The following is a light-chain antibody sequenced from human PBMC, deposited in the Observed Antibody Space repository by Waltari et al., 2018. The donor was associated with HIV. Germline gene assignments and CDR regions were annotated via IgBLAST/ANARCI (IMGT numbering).Light chain of an antibody. CDR3: GTWDSSLSSVV. J-gene: IGLJ3*02. V-gene: IGLV1-51*01. CDR1: PSNLGHHS. CDR2: DNY. Sequence: QSVLTQPPSMSAASGQKVTISCSGGPSNLGHHSVPWYQQIPGAAPKLLIYDNYKRPSGIPDRFSGSKSGTSGTLGITGLQSGDEADYYCGTWDSSLSSVVFGVGTKLTVL.